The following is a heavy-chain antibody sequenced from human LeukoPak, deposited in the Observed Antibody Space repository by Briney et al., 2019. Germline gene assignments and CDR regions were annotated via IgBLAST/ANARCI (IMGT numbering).Heavy chain of an antibody. CDR2: IYYSGST. CDR3: ARTTSDYAFDY. V-gene: IGHV4-39*01. Sequence: PSETLSLTCAVYGGSISSSSYYWGWIRQPPGKGLEWIGSIYYSGSTYYNPSLKSRVTISVDTSKNQFSLKLSSVTAADTAVYYCARTTSDYAFDYWGQGTLVTVSS. D-gene: IGHD4-17*01. J-gene: IGHJ4*02. CDR1: GGSISSSSYY.